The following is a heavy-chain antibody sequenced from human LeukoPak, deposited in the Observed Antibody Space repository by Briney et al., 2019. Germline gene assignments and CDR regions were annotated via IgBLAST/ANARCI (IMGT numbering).Heavy chain of an antibody. Sequence: GGSLRLSCEVSGFTVHNNYMSWVRQAPGKGLEWVSTISGSGGSTYYADSVKGRFTISRDNSKNTLYLQMNSLRAEDTAVYYCAKMVHTEQWLVPFDYWGQGTLVTVSS. V-gene: IGHV3-23*01. CDR3: AKMVHTEQWLVPFDY. CDR2: ISGSGGST. CDR1: GFTVHNNY. D-gene: IGHD6-19*01. J-gene: IGHJ4*02.